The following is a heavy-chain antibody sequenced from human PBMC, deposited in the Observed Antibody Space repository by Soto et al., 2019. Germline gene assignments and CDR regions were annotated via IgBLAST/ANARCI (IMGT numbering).Heavy chain of an antibody. D-gene: IGHD6-19*01. Sequence: QVQLVESGGGMVQPGRSLRLSCAASGFSFSSCAMHWVRQAPDKGLEWVAVVSHDGSNKYYADSVKGRVTISRDNSINTVYLQMNSLRAEDTAVYYCARVSIAVAGIAYYFDYWGQGTLVTVSS. CDR3: ARVSIAVAGIAYYFDY. CDR1: GFSFSSCA. J-gene: IGHJ4*02. CDR2: VSHDGSNK. V-gene: IGHV3-30-3*01.